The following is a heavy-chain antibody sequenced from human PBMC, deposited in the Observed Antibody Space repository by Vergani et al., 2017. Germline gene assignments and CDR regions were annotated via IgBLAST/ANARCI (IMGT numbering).Heavy chain of an antibody. D-gene: IGHD4-11*01. V-gene: IGHV4-34*01. CDR3: ARVNTETNGHLYYYYYMDV. Sequence: QVQLQQWCGGLLKPSETLSLTCVVNGGSFTSYHWTWIRQSPGEGLEWVGDIDHTGRPDYNPSLKSRLTMSVDKSRNQFSLTLNSVTATDTAIYFCARVNTETNGHLYYYYYMDVWGQGTAVTV. CDR2: IDHTGRP. J-gene: IGHJ6*03. CDR1: GGSFTSYH.